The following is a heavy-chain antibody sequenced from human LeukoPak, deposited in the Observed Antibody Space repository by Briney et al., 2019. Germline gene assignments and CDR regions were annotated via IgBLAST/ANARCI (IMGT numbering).Heavy chain of an antibody. D-gene: IGHD3-10*01. Sequence: TGGSLRLSCAASGFIFNHAWMSWVRQAPGKGLEWVSYISHTGSTMSYADSVKGRFTISRDNARNSLYLQMNSLRAEDTAVYYCAIPPLSGTGSSRPLAGMDVWGQGITVTVSS. V-gene: IGHV3-11*04. CDR3: AIPPLSGTGSSRPLAGMDV. J-gene: IGHJ6*02. CDR1: GFIFNHAW. CDR2: ISHTGSTM.